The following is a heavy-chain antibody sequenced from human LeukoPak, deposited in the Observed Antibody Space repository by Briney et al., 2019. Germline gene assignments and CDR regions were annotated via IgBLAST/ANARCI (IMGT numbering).Heavy chain of an antibody. Sequence: PGGSLRLSCAASGFTFSSYSMNWVRRAPGKGLEWISYISITSTTIYYADSVKGRFTSSRDNAKNSLYLQMNSLRDEDTAVYYCARDHGWAFDIWGQGTLVTVSS. D-gene: IGHD2-15*01. CDR2: ISITSTTI. CDR1: GFTFSSYS. CDR3: ARDHGWAFDI. V-gene: IGHV3-48*02. J-gene: IGHJ3*02.